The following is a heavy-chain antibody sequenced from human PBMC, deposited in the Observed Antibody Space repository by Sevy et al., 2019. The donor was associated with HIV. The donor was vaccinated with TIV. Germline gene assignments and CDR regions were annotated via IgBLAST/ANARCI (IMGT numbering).Heavy chain of an antibody. V-gene: IGHV4-59*01. CDR3: AREATGAFDY. CDR2: IHYSGRT. Sequence: PWETLSLTCTVSGGSITTYYWSWIRQPPGKGLEWIGYIHYSGRTNYNPSLKSRLTISVDTSKNQFSLKLTSVTAADTAVYYCAREATGAFDYWGQGTLVTVSS. D-gene: IGHD5-12*01. CDR1: GGSITTYY. J-gene: IGHJ4*02.